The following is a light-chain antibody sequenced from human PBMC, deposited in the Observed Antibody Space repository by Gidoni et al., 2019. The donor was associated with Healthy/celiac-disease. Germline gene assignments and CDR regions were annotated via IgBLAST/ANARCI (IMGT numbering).Light chain of an antibody. J-gene: IGKJ4*01. Sequence: EILITQSPATLSVSPAERATLSCRARQSVSSNLAWYQQKPGQAPRLLIYGASTRATGIPARSSGSGSGTEFTLTISSLQSEDFAVYYCQQYNNWPPLTFXGXTKVXIK. CDR2: GAS. CDR1: QSVSSN. CDR3: QQYNNWPPLT. V-gene: IGKV3-15*01.